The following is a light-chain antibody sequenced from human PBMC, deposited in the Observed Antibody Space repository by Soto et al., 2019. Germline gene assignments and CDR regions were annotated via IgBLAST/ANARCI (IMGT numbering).Light chain of an antibody. V-gene: IGKV1-9*01. CDR3: QQLKRYPWT. CDR2: AAS. CDR1: QGISSY. J-gene: IGKJ1*01. Sequence: DIQLTQSPSFLSASVGDRVTITCRASQGISSYLAWYQQKPGKAPKLLIYAASTLQSGVPSRFSGSGSGTEFTLPISSLQPEDFATYYCQQLKRYPWTFGQGTKVEIK.